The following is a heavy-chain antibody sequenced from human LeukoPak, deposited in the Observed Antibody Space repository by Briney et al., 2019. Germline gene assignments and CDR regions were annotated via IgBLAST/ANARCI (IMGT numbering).Heavy chain of an antibody. CDR3: ARDAGNMVRGPVGAFDI. V-gene: IGHV4-4*07. CDR2: IYTSGST. Sequence: NPSETLSLTCTVSGGSISSYYWSWIRQPAGKGLEWIGCIYTSGSTNYNPSLKSRVTMSVDTSKNQFSLKLSSVTAADTAVYYCARDAGNMVRGPVGAFDIWGQGTMVTVSS. CDR1: GGSISSYY. D-gene: IGHD3-10*01. J-gene: IGHJ3*02.